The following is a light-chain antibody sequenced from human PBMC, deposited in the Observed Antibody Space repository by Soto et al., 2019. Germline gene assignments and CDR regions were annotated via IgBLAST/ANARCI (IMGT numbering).Light chain of an antibody. CDR2: AAS. V-gene: IGKV1-27*01. Sequence: IQMTQSPSSLSASVGDRVTITCRPSQGISNSLAWYQQKPGKVPKLLIHAASTSQSGVPSRLSGSGSGTDFTLTITSLQPEDSETYDCQQLNSFPITFGQGTRLEIK. CDR1: QGISNS. CDR3: QQLNSFPIT. J-gene: IGKJ5*01.